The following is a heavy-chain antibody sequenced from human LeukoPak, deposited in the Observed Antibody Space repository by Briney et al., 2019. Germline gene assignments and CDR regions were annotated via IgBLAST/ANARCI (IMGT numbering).Heavy chain of an antibody. D-gene: IGHD3-9*01. Sequence: SETLSLTCAVYGGSFSGYYWSWIRQPPGKGLEYIGEINHSGSTNYNPSLKSRVTISVDTSKNQFSLKLSSVTAADTAVYYCARSLRFFGWLLSPFDYWGQGTLVTVSS. J-gene: IGHJ4*02. V-gene: IGHV4-34*01. CDR2: INHSGST. CDR3: ARSLRFFGWLLSPFDY. CDR1: GGSFSGYY.